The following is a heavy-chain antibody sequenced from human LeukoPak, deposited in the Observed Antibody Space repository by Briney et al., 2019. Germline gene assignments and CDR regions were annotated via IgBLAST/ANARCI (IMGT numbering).Heavy chain of an antibody. D-gene: IGHD3-16*01. V-gene: IGHV4-61*08. J-gene: IGHJ4*02. CDR3: ARLAGGRGRYFDY. CDR2: IYYSGST. Sequence: PSETLSLTCTVSGGSISSGGYYWSWIRQPPGKGLEWIGYIYYSGSTNYNPSLKSRVTISVDTSKNQFSLKLSSVTAADTAVYYCARLAGGRGRYFDYWGQGTLVTVSS. CDR1: GGSISSGGYY.